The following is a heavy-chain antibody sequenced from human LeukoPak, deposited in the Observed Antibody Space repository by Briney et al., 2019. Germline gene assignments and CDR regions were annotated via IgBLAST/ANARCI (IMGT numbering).Heavy chain of an antibody. V-gene: IGHV3-43D*03. D-gene: IGHD1-26*01. CDR2: ISWDGGST. Sequence: GGSLRLSCAASGFTFDDYAMHWVRQAPGKGLEWVSLISWDGGSTYYADSVKGRFTISGDNAKNSLYLQMNSLRAEDTALYYCAKDIIPSVGATFDYWGQGTLVTVSS. J-gene: IGHJ4*02. CDR3: AKDIIPSVGATFDY. CDR1: GFTFDDYA.